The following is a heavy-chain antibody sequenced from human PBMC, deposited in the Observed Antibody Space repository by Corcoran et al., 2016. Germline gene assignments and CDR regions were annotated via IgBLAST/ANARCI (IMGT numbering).Heavy chain of an antibody. CDR3: AGHPDLRTLEMATTDQFGYFDL. CDR2: IYPDDSDT. CDR1: GYSFTSYW. J-gene: IGHJ2*01. Sequence: EVQLVQSGAEVKKPGESLKISCKGSGYSFTSYWIGWVRQMPGKGLEWMGIIYPDDSDTRYSPSFQGQVTISADKSISTAYLQWSSLKASDTAMYYCAGHPDLRTLEMATTDQFGYFDLWGRGTLVTVSS. V-gene: IGHV5-51*01. D-gene: IGHD5-12*01.